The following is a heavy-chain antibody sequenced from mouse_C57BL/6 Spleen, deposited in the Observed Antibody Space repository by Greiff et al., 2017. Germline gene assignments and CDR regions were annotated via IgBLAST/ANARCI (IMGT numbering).Heavy chain of an antibody. Sequence: VQLQQSGAELVKPGASVKMSCKASGYTFTTYPIEWMKQNHGKSLEWIGNFHPYNDDTKYNEKFKGKATLTVEKSSSTVYLELSRLTSDDSAVYYCARGVYYYGSSYDWYFDVWGTGTTVTVSS. CDR2: FHPYNDDT. V-gene: IGHV1-47*01. CDR3: ARGVYYYGSSYDWYFDV. D-gene: IGHD1-1*01. J-gene: IGHJ1*03. CDR1: GYTFTTYP.